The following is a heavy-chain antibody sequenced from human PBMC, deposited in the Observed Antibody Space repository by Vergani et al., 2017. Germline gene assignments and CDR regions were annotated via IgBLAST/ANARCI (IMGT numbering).Heavy chain of an antibody. D-gene: IGHD6-13*01. CDR3: ARGGVIAAAGSYYYYYYMDV. CDR1: GYTFTGYY. V-gene: IGHV1-2*02. CDR2: INPNSGGT. Sequence: QVQLVQSGAEVTKPGASVKVSCKASGYTFTGYYMHWVRQAPGQGLEWMGWINPNSGGTNYAQKFQGRVTMTRDTSISTAYMELSSLRSEDTAVYYCARGGVIAAAGSYYYYYYMDVWGKGTTVTVSS. J-gene: IGHJ6*03.